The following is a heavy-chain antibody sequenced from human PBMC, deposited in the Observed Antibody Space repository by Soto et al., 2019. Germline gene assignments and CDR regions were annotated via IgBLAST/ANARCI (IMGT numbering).Heavy chain of an antibody. CDR2: IYYSGST. Sequence: PSETLSLTCTVSGGSISSSSYYWGWIRQPPGKGLEWIGSIYYSGSTYYNPSLKSRVTISVDTSKNQFSLKLSSVTAADTAVYYCASTVDTAMXAVGTLDYWGQGTLVTVSS. D-gene: IGHD5-18*01. CDR3: ASTVDTAMXAVGTLDY. V-gene: IGHV4-39*01. J-gene: IGHJ4*02. CDR1: GGSISSSSYY.